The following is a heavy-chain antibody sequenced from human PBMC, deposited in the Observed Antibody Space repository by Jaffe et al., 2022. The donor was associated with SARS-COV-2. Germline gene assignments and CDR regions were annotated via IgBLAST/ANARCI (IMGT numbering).Heavy chain of an antibody. D-gene: IGHD6-6*01. CDR1: GFTFSSYS. CDR3: ARDGYSSSNWFDP. J-gene: IGHJ5*02. V-gene: IGHV3-21*01. Sequence: EVQLVESGGGLVKPGGSLRLSCAASGFTFSSYSMNWVRQAPGKGLEWVSSISSSSSYIYYADSVKGRFTISRDNAKNSLYLQMNSLRAEDTAVYYCARDGYSSSNWFDPWGQGTLVTVSS. CDR2: ISSSSSYI.